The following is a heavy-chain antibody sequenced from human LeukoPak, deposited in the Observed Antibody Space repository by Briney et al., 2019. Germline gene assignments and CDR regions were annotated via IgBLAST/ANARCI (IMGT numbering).Heavy chain of an antibody. CDR2: IYYSGST. V-gene: IGHV4-59*01. CDR1: GGSISSYY. D-gene: IGHD6-6*01. Sequence: SETLSLTCTVSGGSISSYYWSWIRQPPGKGLEWIGYIYYSGSTHYNPSLKSRVTISVDTSKNQFSLKLSSVTAADTAVYYCARASYSSSSDFDYWGQGTLVTVSS. J-gene: IGHJ4*02. CDR3: ARASYSSSSDFDY.